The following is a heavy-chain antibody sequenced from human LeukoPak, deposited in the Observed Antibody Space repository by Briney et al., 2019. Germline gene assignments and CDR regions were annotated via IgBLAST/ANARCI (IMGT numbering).Heavy chain of an antibody. Sequence: SGTLSLTCAVYGGSFSGYYWSWIRQPPGKGLEWIGEINHSGSTNYNPSLKSRVTISVDTSKNQFSLKLSSVTAADTAVYYCVAARHHTIDYWGQGTLVTVSS. V-gene: IGHV4-34*01. D-gene: IGHD6-6*01. CDR2: INHSGST. CDR1: GGSFSGYY. CDR3: VAARHHTIDY. J-gene: IGHJ4*02.